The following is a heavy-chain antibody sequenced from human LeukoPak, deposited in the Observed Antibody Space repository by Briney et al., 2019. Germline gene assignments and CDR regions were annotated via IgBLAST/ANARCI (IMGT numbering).Heavy chain of an antibody. V-gene: IGHV3-66*01. CDR3: ARDHPTFDI. J-gene: IGHJ3*02. CDR1: GFPVSSNY. Sequence: GGSLRLSCAVSGFPVSSNYMSWVRQGPGKGLEWVSVIYSVGSTYYADSVKGRFTISRDYSKNTLYLQMNSLRAEDTAVYYCARDHPTFDIWGQGTMVTVSS. CDR2: IYSVGST.